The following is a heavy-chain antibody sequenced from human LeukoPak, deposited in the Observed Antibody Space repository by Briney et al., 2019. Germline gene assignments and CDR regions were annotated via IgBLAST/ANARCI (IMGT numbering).Heavy chain of an antibody. CDR2: IIPIFGTA. CDR1: GGTFSSYA. Sequence: AASVTVSCKASGGTFSSYAISWVRQAPGQGLEWMGGIIPIFGTANYAQKFQGRVTITADESTSTAYMELSSLRSEDTAVYYCARAVRGDYGLGAFDIWGQGTMVTVSS. CDR3: ARAVRGDYGLGAFDI. D-gene: IGHD4-17*01. J-gene: IGHJ3*02. V-gene: IGHV1-69*13.